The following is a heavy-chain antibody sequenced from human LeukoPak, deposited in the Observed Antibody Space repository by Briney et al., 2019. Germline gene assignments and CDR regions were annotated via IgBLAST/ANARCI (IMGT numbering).Heavy chain of an antibody. V-gene: IGHV3-23*01. CDR1: GFTFSSYA. CDR3: AKEPEYSSSDY. Sequence: GGSPRLSCAASGFTFSSYAMSWVRQAPGKGLEWVSGISGSGGSTYYADSVKGRFTISRDNSKNTLYLQMNSLRAEDTAGYYCAKEPEYSSSDYWGQGALVTVSS. D-gene: IGHD6-6*01. J-gene: IGHJ4*02. CDR2: ISGSGGST.